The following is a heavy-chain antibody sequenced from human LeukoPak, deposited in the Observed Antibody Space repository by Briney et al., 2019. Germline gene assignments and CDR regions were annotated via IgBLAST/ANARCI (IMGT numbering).Heavy chain of an antibody. CDR3: ARGNGNYRYYFDY. Sequence: GGSLRLSCTTSGFSFSGYWMHWVRRAPGKGLEWVSSISSSGTYIYYADSVQGRFTISRDNAKNSLYLQMNSLRAEDTAVYYCARGNGNYRYYFDYWGQGTLVTVSS. CDR1: GFSFSGYW. D-gene: IGHD1-7*01. V-gene: IGHV3-21*01. J-gene: IGHJ4*02. CDR2: ISSSGTYI.